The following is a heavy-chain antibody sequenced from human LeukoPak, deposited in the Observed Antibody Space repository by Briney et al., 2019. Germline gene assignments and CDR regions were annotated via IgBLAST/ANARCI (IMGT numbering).Heavy chain of an antibody. J-gene: IGHJ4*02. D-gene: IGHD6-13*01. CDR2: IYPGDSDT. V-gene: IGHV5-51*01. Sequence: GEPLKISCKGSGYSFTSYWIGWVRQMPGKGLEWMGIIYPGDSDTRYSPSFQGQVTISADKSISTAYLQWSSLKASDTAMYYCARQGDSSSWYSDFDYWGQGTLVTVSS. CDR1: GYSFTSYW. CDR3: ARQGDSSSWYSDFDY.